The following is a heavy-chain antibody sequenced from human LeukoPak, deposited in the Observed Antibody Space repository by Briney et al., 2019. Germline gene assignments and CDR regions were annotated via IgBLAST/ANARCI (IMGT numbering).Heavy chain of an antibody. CDR1: GFTFSNNY. CDR3: ARDREYVPGAFDY. D-gene: IGHD3-10*02. J-gene: IGHJ4*02. CDR2: IYSGGST. Sequence: PGGSLRLSCAASGFTFSNNYMSWVRQAPGKGLEWVSVIYSGGSTYYADSVKGRFTISRDNSKNTLYLQMNSLRAEDTAVYYCARDREYVPGAFDYWGQGTLVTVSS. V-gene: IGHV3-53*01.